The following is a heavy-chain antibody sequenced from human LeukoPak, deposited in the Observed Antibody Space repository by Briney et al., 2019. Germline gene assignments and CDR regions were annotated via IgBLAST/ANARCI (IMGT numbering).Heavy chain of an antibody. D-gene: IGHD3-16*01. CDR2: IYTSGST. CDR3: ARVAVSRAFYYYYYMDV. CDR1: GGSISSGNYY. V-gene: IGHV4-61*02. J-gene: IGHJ6*03. Sequence: SETLSITCTVSGGSISSGNYYWSWIRQPPGKGLEWIGRIYTSGSTNYNPSLKSRVTISVDTSKNQFSLKLSSVTAADTAVYYCARVAVSRAFYYYYYMDVWGKGTTVTVSS.